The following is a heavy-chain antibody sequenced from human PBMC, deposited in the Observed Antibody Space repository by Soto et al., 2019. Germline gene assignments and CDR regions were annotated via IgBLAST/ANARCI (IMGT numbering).Heavy chain of an antibody. D-gene: IGHD1-1*01. V-gene: IGHV4-34*01. J-gene: IGHJ6*02. CDR1: GGSFSGYY. CDR3: ARGLIGYIKDYYGMDV. Sequence: SETLSLTCAVYGGSFSGYYWSWIRQPPGKGLELIGEINHSGSTNYNPSLKSRVTISVDTSKNQFSLKLSSVTAADTAVYYCARGLIGYIKDYYGMDVWGQGTTVTVSS. CDR2: INHSGST.